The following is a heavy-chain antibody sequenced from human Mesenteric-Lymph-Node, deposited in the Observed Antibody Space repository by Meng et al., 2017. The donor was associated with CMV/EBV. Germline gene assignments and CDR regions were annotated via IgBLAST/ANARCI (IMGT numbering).Heavy chain of an antibody. J-gene: IGHJ3*02. CDR2: IYYSGST. CDR1: GGSISSYY. CDR3: AIFYYYDSSGYAGYDAFDI. Sequence: GSLRLSCTVSGGSISSYYWSWIRQPPGKGLEWIGYIYYSGSTNYNPSLKSRVTISVDTSKNQFSLKLSSVTAADTAVYYCAIFYYYDSSGYAGYDAFDIWGQGTMVTVSS. V-gene: IGHV4-59*01. D-gene: IGHD3-22*01.